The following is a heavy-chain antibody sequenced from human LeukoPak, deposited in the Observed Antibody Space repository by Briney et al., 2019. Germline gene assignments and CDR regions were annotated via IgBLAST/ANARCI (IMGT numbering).Heavy chain of an antibody. Sequence: PGRSLRLSCAASGFTFDDYAMHWVRQAPGKGLEWVSGISWNSGSIGYADSVKGRFTISGDNAKNSLYLQMNSLRAEDTAVYYCARDGPTYYYDSSGYNWGQGTLVTVSS. D-gene: IGHD3-22*01. CDR3: ARDGPTYYYDSSGYN. CDR1: GFTFDDYA. J-gene: IGHJ4*02. CDR2: ISWNSGSI. V-gene: IGHV3-9*01.